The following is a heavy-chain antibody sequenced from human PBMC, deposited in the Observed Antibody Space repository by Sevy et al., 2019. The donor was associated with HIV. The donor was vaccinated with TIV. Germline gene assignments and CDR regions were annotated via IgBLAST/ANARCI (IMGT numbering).Heavy chain of an antibody. Sequence: GGSLRLSCAASGFIFNDYWMHWVRQAPGKGLEWVANINEDGSKQYYVDSVKGRFTISRDNAKSSVFLEMNSLRVDDAAMYYCARAIGISASFWGQGTLVTVSS. J-gene: IGHJ4*02. CDR1: GFIFNDYW. V-gene: IGHV3-7*03. D-gene: IGHD2-15*01. CDR3: ARAIGISASF. CDR2: INEDGSKQ.